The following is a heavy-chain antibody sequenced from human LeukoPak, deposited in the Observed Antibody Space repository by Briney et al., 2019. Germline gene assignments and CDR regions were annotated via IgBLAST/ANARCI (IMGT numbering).Heavy chain of an antibody. Sequence: SETLSLTCTVSGYSISSGYYWGWTRQPPGKGLEWIGSIYHSGSTYYNPSLKSRVTISVDTSKNQFSLKLSSVTAADTAVYYCARSVWSYAYYFDYWGQGTLVTVSS. CDR1: GYSISSGYY. CDR3: ARSVWSYAYYFDY. CDR2: IYHSGST. V-gene: IGHV4-38-2*02. D-gene: IGHD1-26*01. J-gene: IGHJ4*02.